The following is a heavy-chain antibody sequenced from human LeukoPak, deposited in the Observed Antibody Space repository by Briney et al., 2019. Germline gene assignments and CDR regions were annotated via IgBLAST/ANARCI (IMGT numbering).Heavy chain of an antibody. CDR2: ISGSGGST. Sequence: GGSLRLSCAASGFTFSSYAMSWVRQAPGKGLEWVSAISGSGGSTYYADSVKGRFTISRDNSKNTLYLQMNSLRAEDTAVYYCARVKAGYYYYMDVWGKGTTVTVSS. CDR3: ARVKAGYYYYMDV. CDR1: GFTFSSYA. V-gene: IGHV3-23*01. J-gene: IGHJ6*03. D-gene: IGHD3-10*01.